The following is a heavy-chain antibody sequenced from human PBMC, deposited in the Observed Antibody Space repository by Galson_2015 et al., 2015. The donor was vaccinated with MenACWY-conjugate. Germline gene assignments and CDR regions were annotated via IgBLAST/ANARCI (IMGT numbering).Heavy chain of an antibody. CDR2: MERNGNGYAT. D-gene: IGHD4-17*01. CDR3: TRDAGDYNWFDP. J-gene: IGHJ5*02. CDR1: GFLFSGSA. V-gene: IGHV3-73*01. Sequence: SLIISCAASGFLFSGSAIHWVRQASGKGLVWVGQMERNGNGYATTYASSGRGRVFIYRDDSMNEAFLQMNSLKTEDTAVYYCTRDAGDYNWFDPWGQGALVTVSS.